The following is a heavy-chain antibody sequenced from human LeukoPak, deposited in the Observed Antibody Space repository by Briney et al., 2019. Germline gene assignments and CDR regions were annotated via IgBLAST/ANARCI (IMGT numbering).Heavy chain of an antibody. V-gene: IGHV3-30*02. CDR1: GFTFSSYG. Sequence: GGSLRLSCAASGFTFSSYGMHWVRQAPGKGLEWVAFIRYDGSNKYHADSVKGRFTISRDNSKNSLYLQMNSLRAEDTAVYYCARIGYSSSCFDYWGQGILVTVSS. CDR2: IRYDGSNK. CDR3: ARIGYSSSCFDY. D-gene: IGHD2-2*01. J-gene: IGHJ4*02.